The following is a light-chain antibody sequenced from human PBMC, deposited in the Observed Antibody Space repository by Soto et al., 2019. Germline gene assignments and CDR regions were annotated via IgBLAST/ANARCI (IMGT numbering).Light chain of an antibody. J-gene: IGLJ2*01. CDR3: QSCDSSLSGVV. V-gene: IGLV1-40*01. CDR2: GNS. CDR1: SSNIGAGYD. Sequence: QSVLTQPPSVSGAPGQRVTISCTGSSSNIGAGYDVHWYQQLPGTAPKLLIYGNSNRPSGVPDRFSGSKSGTSASLAITGLQAEDEADHYCQSCDSSLSGVVFGGGTKLPVL.